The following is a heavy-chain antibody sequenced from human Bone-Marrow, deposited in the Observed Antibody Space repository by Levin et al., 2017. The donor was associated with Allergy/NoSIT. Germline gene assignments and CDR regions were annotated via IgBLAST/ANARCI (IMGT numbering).Heavy chain of an antibody. CDR2: IYVSGST. Sequence: SETLSLTCSVSGGSITSDRYYWGWVRQTPGTGLEWIGRIYVSGSTNYNPSLSNRVTMSLDTSKRQFSLTLTSVTAADTAVYYCARDTGARSFFDYWGPGTRVIVSS. V-gene: IGHV4-61*02. CDR3: ARDTGARSFFDY. J-gene: IGHJ4*02. CDR1: GGSITSDRYY. D-gene: IGHD4-17*01.